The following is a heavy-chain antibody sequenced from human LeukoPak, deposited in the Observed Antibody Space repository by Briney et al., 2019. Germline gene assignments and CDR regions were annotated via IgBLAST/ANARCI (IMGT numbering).Heavy chain of an antibody. Sequence: PSETLSLTCAVSGGSINNNHYYWGWIRQPPGKGLEWIGSIYYSGSTYYNPSLKSRVTISVDTSENHFSLKLSSVTAADTAVYYCARDGGYSNPYYYYYYFMDFWGKGTTVTVSS. J-gene: IGHJ6*03. CDR3: ARDGGYSNPYYYYYYFMDF. CDR2: IYYSGST. V-gene: IGHV4-39*07. D-gene: IGHD4-11*01. CDR1: GGSINNNHYY.